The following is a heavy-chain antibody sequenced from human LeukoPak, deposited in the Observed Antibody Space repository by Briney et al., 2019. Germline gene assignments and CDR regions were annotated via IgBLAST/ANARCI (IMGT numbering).Heavy chain of an antibody. CDR1: GFTFSSYA. D-gene: IGHD4-17*01. Sequence: PSGGSLRLSCAASGFTFSSYAMSWVRQAPGKGLEWVSAISGSGGSTYYADSVKGRFTISRDNSKNTLYLQMNSLRAEDTAVYYCAKKRVPKKLTVTIFYYYYYYGMDVWGQGTTVTVSS. CDR3: AKKRVPKKLTVTIFYYYYYYGMDV. CDR2: ISGSGGST. V-gene: IGHV3-23*01. J-gene: IGHJ6*02.